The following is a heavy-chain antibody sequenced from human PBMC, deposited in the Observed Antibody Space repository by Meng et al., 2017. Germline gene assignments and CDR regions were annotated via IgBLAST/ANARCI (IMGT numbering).Heavy chain of an antibody. J-gene: IGHJ6*02. CDR2: ISYDGSNK. CDR3: ARDPYCSGGSCYLYGMDV. D-gene: IGHD2-15*01. V-gene: IGHV3-30*01. CDR1: GFTFSSYA. Sequence: GGSLRLSCAASGFTFSSYAMHWVRQAPGKGLEWVAVISYDGSNKYYADSVKGRFTISRDNSKNTLYLQMNSLRAEDTAVYYCARDPYCSGGSCYLYGMDVWGQGTTVTVSS.